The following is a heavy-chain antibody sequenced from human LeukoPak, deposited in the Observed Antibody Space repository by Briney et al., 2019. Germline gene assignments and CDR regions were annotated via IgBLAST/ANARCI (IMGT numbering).Heavy chain of an antibody. D-gene: IGHD3-16*01. CDR2: ISGRGLTT. CDR1: GFTFYDYP. V-gene: IGHV3-48*01. J-gene: IGHJ6*02. Sequence: GGSLRLSCAAPGFTFYDYPMNWVRQAPGKGLEWVAYISGRGLTTYYADSVKGRFTISRDDAKKSLYLQMNSLRAEDTAVYYCARGTWGPYYYGMDVWGQGTTVTVSS. CDR3: ARGTWGPYYYGMDV.